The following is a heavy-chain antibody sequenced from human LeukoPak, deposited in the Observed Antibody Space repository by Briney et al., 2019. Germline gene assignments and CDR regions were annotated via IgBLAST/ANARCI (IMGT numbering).Heavy chain of an antibody. CDR1: GFTFSNYG. V-gene: IGHV3-30*18. CDR2: ISYDGSNK. CDR3: ANGYYYGSGSYYKEAFDI. J-gene: IGHJ3*02. Sequence: QPGRSLRLSCAASGFTFSNYGMHWVRQAPGKGLEWVVVISYDGSNKYYADSVKGRFTISRDNSKNTLYLQMNSLRAEDTAVYYCANGYYYGSGSYYKEAFDIWGQGTMVTVSS. D-gene: IGHD3-10*01.